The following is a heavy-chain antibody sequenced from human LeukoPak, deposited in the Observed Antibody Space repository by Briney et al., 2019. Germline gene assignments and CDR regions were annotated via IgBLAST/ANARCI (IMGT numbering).Heavy chain of an antibody. CDR2: ISCDGRSK. CDR3: ARGGTYSRGCNY. D-gene: IGHD6-19*01. CDR1: GFAFSSYA. V-gene: IGHV3-30*04. J-gene: IGHJ4*02. Sequence: GRSLRLSCAASGFAFSSYAIHWVRQAPGKGREWVAVISCDGRSKYYADSVKGRFTISTDNSKNTLYLQMNGLSAEDTAYYYCARGGTYSRGCNYWGQGALVTVSS.